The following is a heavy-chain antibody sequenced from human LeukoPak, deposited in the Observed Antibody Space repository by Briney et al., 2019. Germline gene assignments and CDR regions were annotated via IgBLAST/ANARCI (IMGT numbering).Heavy chain of an antibody. D-gene: IGHD3-10*01. CDR1: EFSLSSAVVG. J-gene: IGHJ4*02. CDR3: AQGSMVQGAPFDY. Sequence: SGPTLVNPTQTLTLTCTFSEFSLSSAVVGVGWIRQPPGKALEWLALIYWDADEYYSPSLKSRLTITKDTSKNQVVLTMTNMDPVDTGTYYCAQGSMVQGAPFDYWGQGILVTVSS. V-gene: IGHV2-5*02. CDR2: IYWDADE.